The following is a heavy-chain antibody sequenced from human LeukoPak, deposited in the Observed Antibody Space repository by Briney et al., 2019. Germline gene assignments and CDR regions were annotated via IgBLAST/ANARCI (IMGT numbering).Heavy chain of an antibody. J-gene: IGHJ4*02. CDR3: ARIRQQLVQPFDY. CDR2: INHSGST. V-gene: IGHV4-39*07. Sequence: SETLSLTCTVSGGSISSSSYYWSWIRQPPGKGLEWIGEINHSGSTDYNPSLKSRVTISLDSSKNQFSLKLSSVTAADTAVYYCARIRQQLVQPFDYWGQGTLVTVSS. D-gene: IGHD6-13*01. CDR1: GGSISSSSYY.